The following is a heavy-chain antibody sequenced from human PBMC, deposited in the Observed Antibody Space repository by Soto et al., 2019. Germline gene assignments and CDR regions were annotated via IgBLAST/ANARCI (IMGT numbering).Heavy chain of an antibody. J-gene: IGHJ3*02. CDR3: ASPLEYSSSHDAFDI. CDR2: IYSGGST. Sequence: EVQLVESGGGLIQPGGSLRLSCAASGFTVSSNYMSWVRQAPGKGLEWVSVIYSGGSTYYADSVKDRFTISRDNSKNTLYLQMNSLRAEDTAVYYCASPLEYSSSHDAFDIWGQGTMVTVSS. V-gene: IGHV3-53*01. CDR1: GFTVSSNY. D-gene: IGHD6-6*01.